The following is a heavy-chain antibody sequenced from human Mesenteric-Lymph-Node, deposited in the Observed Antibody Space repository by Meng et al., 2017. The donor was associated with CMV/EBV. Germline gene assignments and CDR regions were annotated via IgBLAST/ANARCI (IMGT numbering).Heavy chain of an antibody. CDR1: GGSVSSGSYY. V-gene: IGHV4-61*01. CDR3: ARDPLDGDYKWFDP. Sequence: SGGSVSSGSYYWSWLRQPPGKGLEWIGYIYYSGSTNYNPSLKSRVTISLDTSKNQFSLKLSSVTAADTAVYYCARDPLDGDYKWFDPWSQGTLVTVSS. D-gene: IGHD7-27*01. J-gene: IGHJ5*02. CDR2: IYYSGST.